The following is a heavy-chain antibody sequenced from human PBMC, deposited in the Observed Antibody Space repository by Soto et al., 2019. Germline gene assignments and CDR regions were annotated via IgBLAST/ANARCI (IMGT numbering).Heavy chain of an antibody. V-gene: IGHV4-31*03. J-gene: IGHJ5*02. CDR3: ARERQVGPSAGRFDP. Sequence: QVHLQESGPGLVKPSQTLSLTCSVNGDSINSDSVYWSWIRQSPGKGLEYIGYITYNGRTFYNPSLKRRVTRSVDTPKNQVSLEVRSVTAADTAVYYCARERQVGPSAGRFDPWGQGTLVTVAT. CDR1: GDSINSDSVY. CDR2: ITYNGRT.